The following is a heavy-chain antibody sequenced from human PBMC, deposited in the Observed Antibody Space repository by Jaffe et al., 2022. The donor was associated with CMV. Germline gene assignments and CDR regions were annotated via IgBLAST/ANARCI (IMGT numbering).Heavy chain of an antibody. CDR2: IKQDGSEK. CDR1: GFTFSSYW. V-gene: IGHV3-7*03. D-gene: IGHD7-27*01. CDR3: ARDLNWGSNWYFDL. J-gene: IGHJ2*01. Sequence: EVQLVESGGGLVQPGGSLRLSCAASGFTFSSYWMSWVRQAPGKGLEWVANIKQDGSEKYYVDSVKGRFTISRDNAKNSLYLQMNSLRAEDTAVYYCARDLNWGSNWYFDLWGRGTLVTVSS.